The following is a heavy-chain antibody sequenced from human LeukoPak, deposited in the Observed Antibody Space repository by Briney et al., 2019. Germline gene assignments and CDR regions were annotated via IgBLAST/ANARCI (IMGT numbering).Heavy chain of an antibody. D-gene: IGHD4-11*01. CDR1: GDSVSSSSAV. CDR2: TYYRSKWHN. V-gene: IGHV6-1*01. J-gene: IGHJ4*02. CDR3: AGTTDYSSFLAF. Sequence: SQTLSLTCAVSGDSVSSSSAVWNWIRQSPSRGLEWLGRTYYRSKWHNEYAESVKSRISITSDTPKNQFSLQLNSVTPEDTAEYFCAGTTDYSSFLAFWGQGTLVTVSS.